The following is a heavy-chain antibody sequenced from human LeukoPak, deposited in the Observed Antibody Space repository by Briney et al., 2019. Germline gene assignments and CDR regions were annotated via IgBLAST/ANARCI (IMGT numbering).Heavy chain of an antibody. J-gene: IGHJ4*02. D-gene: IGHD6-13*01. CDR1: GFTFSDYY. Sequence: GGSLRLSCAASGFTFSDYYMSWIRQAPGKGLEWVSSISSSSSYIYYADSVKGRFTISRDNAKNSLYLQMNSLRAEDTAVYYCARVGAVAAADDYWGQGTLVTVSS. CDR2: ISSSSSYI. V-gene: IGHV3-11*06. CDR3: ARVGAVAAADDY.